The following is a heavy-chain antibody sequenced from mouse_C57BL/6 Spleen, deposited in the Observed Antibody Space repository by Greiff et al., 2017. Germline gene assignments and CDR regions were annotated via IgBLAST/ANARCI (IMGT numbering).Heavy chain of an antibody. CDR1: GYTFTDYN. CDR3: ARWDLYSKNFDY. Sequence: EVKLVESGPELVKPGASVKIPCKASGYTFTDYNMDWVKQSHGKSLEWIGDINPNTGGTIYNQKFKGKATLTVDKSSSTAYMELRSLTSEDTTVYYCARWDLYSKNFDYWGQGTTLTVSS. CDR2: INPNTGGT. J-gene: IGHJ2*01. V-gene: IGHV1-18*01. D-gene: IGHD2-5*01.